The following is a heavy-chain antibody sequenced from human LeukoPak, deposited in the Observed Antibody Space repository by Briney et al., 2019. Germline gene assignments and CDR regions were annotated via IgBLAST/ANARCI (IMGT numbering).Heavy chain of an antibody. CDR3: AKDPSGRWSGSYVDY. Sequence: GGSLRLSCAASGFTFSSYGMHWVRQAPGKGLEWVAVIWYDGSNKYYADSVKGRFTISRDYSKNTLYLQMNSLRAEDTAVYYCAKDPSGRWSGSYVDYWGQGTLVTVSS. CDR2: IWYDGSNK. J-gene: IGHJ4*02. V-gene: IGHV3-33*06. D-gene: IGHD1-26*01. CDR1: GFTFSSYG.